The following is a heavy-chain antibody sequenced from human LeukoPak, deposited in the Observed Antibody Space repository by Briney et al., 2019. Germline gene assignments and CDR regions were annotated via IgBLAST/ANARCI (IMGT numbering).Heavy chain of an antibody. CDR3: ARGSGDYPTAYYYYYMDV. J-gene: IGHJ6*03. CDR1: GGSISSYY. CDR2: IYYSGST. V-gene: IGHV4-59*01. D-gene: IGHD4-11*01. Sequence: SETLSLTCTVSGGSISSYYWSWIRQPPGKGLEWIGYIYYSGSTNYNPSLKSRVTISVDTSKNQFSLKLSSVTAADTAVYYCARGSGDYPTAYYYYYMDVWGEGTTVTVSS.